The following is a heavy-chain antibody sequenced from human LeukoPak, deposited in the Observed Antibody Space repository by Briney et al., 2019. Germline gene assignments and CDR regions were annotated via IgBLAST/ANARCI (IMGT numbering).Heavy chain of an antibody. CDR2: IYYSGST. D-gene: IGHD2-2*01. CDR3: ARQGIEGSWVDCIRTSCPPLDY. V-gene: IGHV4-59*08. Sequence: SETLSLTCTVSGGSISSYYWSWIRQPPGKGLEWIGYIYYSGSTNYNPSLKSRVTISVDTSKNQFSLKLSSVTAADTAVYYWARQGIEGSWVDCIRTSCPPLDYGGRGPLVPVPS. CDR1: GGSISSYY. J-gene: IGHJ4*02.